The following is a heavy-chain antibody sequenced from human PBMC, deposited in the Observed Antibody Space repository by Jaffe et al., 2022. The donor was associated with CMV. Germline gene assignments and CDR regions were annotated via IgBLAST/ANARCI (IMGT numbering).Heavy chain of an antibody. J-gene: IGHJ3*02. D-gene: IGHD4-17*01. V-gene: IGHV1-69*09. CDR3: ARDGYGDVDAFDI. CDR2: IIPILGIA. Sequence: QVQLVQSGAEVKKPGSSVKVSCKASGGTFSSYAISWVRQAPGQGLEWMGRIIPILGIANYAQKFQGRVTITADKSTSTAYMELSSLRSEDTAVYYCARDGYGDVDAFDIWGQGTMVTVSS. CDR1: GGTFSSYA.